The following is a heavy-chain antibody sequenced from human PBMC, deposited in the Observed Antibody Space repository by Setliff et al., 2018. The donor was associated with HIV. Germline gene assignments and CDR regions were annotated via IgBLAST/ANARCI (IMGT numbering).Heavy chain of an antibody. J-gene: IGHJ6*02. Sequence: ASVKVSCKAPGYTFTSYDISWVRQAPGQGLEWMGWISAYNGNTNYAQKLQGRVTMTTDTSTSTAYMELRSLRSDDTAVYYCAREIGDYYDSSGYYPPTDYYYDMDVWGQGTTVTVSS. CDR3: AREIGDYYDSSGYYPPTDYYYDMDV. D-gene: IGHD3-22*01. V-gene: IGHV1-18*01. CDR2: ISAYNGNT. CDR1: GYTFTSYD.